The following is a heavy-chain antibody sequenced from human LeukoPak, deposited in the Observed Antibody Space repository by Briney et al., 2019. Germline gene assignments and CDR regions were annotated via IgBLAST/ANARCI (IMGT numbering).Heavy chain of an antibody. J-gene: IGHJ4*02. CDR2: IYSDGST. V-gene: IGHV3-53*01. D-gene: IGHD6-13*01. CDR3: ARVYSSSWYSDY. CDR1: GFTFSSYG. Sequence: PGGSLRLSCAASGFTFSSYGMHWVRQAPGKGLEWVSVIYSDGSTNYADSVKGRFTISRDKSKNMLYLQMNSLRVEDTAVYYCARVYSSSWYSDYWGQGTPVTVSS.